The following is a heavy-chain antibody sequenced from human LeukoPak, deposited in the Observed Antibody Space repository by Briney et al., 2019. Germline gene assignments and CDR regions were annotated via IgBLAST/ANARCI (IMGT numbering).Heavy chain of an antibody. D-gene: IGHD3-22*01. V-gene: IGHV3-7*01. J-gene: IGHJ4*02. Sequence: GGSLRLSCVGSGFTFSKFWMTWVRQAPGKGLEWVANIQGDGSEKSYVDAVKGRFTISRDNAKNSLYLQMNSLRAEDTAVYYCAGDVSPTSSYDGTTYYYDAHDYWGQGTLVTVSS. CDR1: GFTFSKFW. CDR2: IQGDGSEK. CDR3: AGDVSPTSSYDGTTYYYDAHDY.